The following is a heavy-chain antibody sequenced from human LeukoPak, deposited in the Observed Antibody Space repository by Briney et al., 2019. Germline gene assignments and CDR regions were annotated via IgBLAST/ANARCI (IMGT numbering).Heavy chain of an antibody. Sequence: GGSLRLSCAASGFTFSSYAMSWVRQAPGKGLEWVSAISGSGGSTYYADSVRGRFTVSRDNSKNTVYLQLNTLRVEDTAVYYCAKVAKYCGGDCYSYIDYWGQGTLVAVSS. J-gene: IGHJ4*02. CDR1: GFTFSSYA. V-gene: IGHV3-23*01. CDR3: AKVAKYCGGDCYSYIDY. D-gene: IGHD2-21*02. CDR2: ISGSGGST.